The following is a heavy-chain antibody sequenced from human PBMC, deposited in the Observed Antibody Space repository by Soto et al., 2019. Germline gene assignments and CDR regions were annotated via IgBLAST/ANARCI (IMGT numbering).Heavy chain of an antibody. J-gene: IGHJ5*02. V-gene: IGHV2-5*02. Sequence: QITLKESGPTLVKPTQTLALTCTFSGFSLSTSGVGVGWIRQPPGKALEWLALIYWDDDKRYSPSLKSRPTTPKDTPKPPLVLTLTNTDPLDTATYYSAHYPLGTCSGTPWVDPWGPATLVTLSS. D-gene: IGHD3-10*02. CDR2: IYWDDDK. CDR1: GFSLSTSGVG. CDR3: AHYPLGTCSGTPWVDP.